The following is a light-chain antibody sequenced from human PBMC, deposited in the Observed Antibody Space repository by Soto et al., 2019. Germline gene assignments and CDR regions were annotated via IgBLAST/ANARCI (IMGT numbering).Light chain of an antibody. J-gene: IGKJ1*01. CDR3: QHYNSYSEA. Sequence: EIVLTQSPGTLSLSPGERATLSCRASQSVSSGYLAWYQQKPGQAPRLLIHGSSTRATGTPDRFSGSGFGTDFTLTVSRLEPEDFATYYCQHYNSYSEAFGQGTKVELK. CDR1: QSVSSGY. V-gene: IGKV3-20*01. CDR2: GSS.